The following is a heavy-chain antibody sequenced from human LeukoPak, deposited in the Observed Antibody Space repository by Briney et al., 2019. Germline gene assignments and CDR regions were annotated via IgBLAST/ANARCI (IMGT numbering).Heavy chain of an antibody. CDR1: GFTFSSYA. Sequence: GGSLRLSCAASGFTFSSYAMHWVRQAPGKGLEWVAVISYDGSNKYYADSVKGRFTISRDNSKNTLYLQMNSLRAEDTAVYYCARARDRDDYRDLTNAFDIWGQGTMVTVSS. CDR2: ISYDGSNK. D-gene: IGHD4-17*01. CDR3: ARARDRDDYRDLTNAFDI. V-gene: IGHV3-30*04. J-gene: IGHJ3*02.